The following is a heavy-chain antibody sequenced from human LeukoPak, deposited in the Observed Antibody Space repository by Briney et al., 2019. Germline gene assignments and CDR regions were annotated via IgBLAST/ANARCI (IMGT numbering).Heavy chain of an antibody. CDR1: GYTFTGYY. CDR3: ARDKGPTLAEYFHH. Sequence: GASVKVSCKASGYTFTGYYMHWVRQAPGQGLEWMGWINPNSGGTNYAQKLQGRVTMTTDTSTNTAYMEMRSLRSDDTAIYYCARDKGPTLAEYFHHWGQGTLVTVSS. V-gene: IGHV1-2*02. J-gene: IGHJ1*01. CDR2: INPNSGGT.